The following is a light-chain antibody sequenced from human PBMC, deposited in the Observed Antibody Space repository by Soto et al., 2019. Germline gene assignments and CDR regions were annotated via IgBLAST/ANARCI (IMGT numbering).Light chain of an antibody. Sequence: QSVLTQPASVSGSPGQSITISCTGTSSDVGGYNYVSWYQQHPGKAPKLMIYDVSNRPSGVSNRFSGSKSGNTASLTISGLQAEDEADYYCSSYTSSSTPYVFRTVTKVTVL. J-gene: IGLJ1*01. CDR1: SSDVGGYNY. CDR3: SSYTSSSTPYV. V-gene: IGLV2-14*01. CDR2: DVS.